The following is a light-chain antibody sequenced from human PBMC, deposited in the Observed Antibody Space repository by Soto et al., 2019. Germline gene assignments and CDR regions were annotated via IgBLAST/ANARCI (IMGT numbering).Light chain of an antibody. CDR3: SSYTSSSTYV. CDR2: DVS. J-gene: IGLJ1*01. CDR1: SSDVGVYNY. V-gene: IGLV2-14*01. Sequence: QSVLTQPASVYGSPGQSIAISCTGTSSDVGVYNYVSWYQQHPGKAPKLMVYDVSNRPSGVSNRFSGSKSGNTASLTISGLQAEDEADYYCSSYTSSSTYVFGTGTKVTVL.